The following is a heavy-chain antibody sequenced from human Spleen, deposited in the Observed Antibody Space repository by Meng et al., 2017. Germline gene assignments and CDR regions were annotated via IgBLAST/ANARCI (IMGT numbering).Heavy chain of an antibody. V-gene: IGHV3-23*01. CDR2: ITSGGAT. CDR1: GFTFSTYP. CDR3: AKGIWLGELFFDD. J-gene: IGHJ4*02. D-gene: IGHD3-10*01. Sequence: GESLKISCAASGFTFSTYPMKWVRQAPGKGLEWVSTITSGGATYYADSVKGRFTISRDNSKNTLYLQMNSLRAEDTAVYYCAKGIWLGELFFDDGAQGTLVTVSS.